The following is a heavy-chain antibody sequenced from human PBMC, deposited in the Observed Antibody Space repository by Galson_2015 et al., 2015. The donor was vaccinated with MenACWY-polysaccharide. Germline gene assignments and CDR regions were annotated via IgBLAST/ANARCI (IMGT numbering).Heavy chain of an antibody. Sequence: SLRLSYAASGFNFGDYGMIWIRQAPGKGLEWISLIRSKAYGGTPESAASVKGRFTMSRDDSKRIAYLQMNSLNTEDTAVYYCTRFSAYFHDSSGSLDAFDIWGQGTMVTVPS. V-gene: IGHV3-49*03. CDR1: GFNFGDYG. D-gene: IGHD3-22*01. CDR3: TRFSAYFHDSSGSLDAFDI. CDR2: IRSKAYGGTP. J-gene: IGHJ3*02.